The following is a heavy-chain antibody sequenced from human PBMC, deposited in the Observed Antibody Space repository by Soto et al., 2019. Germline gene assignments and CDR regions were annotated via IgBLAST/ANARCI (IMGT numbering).Heavy chain of an antibody. Sequence: PGGSLRLSCAASGFTFSSYGMHWVRQAPGKGLEWVAVISYDGSNKYYADSVKGRFTIPRDNSKNTLYLQMNSLRAEDTAVYYCAKENRIYDILTGYHDVFDYWGQGTLVTVSS. J-gene: IGHJ4*02. D-gene: IGHD3-9*01. V-gene: IGHV3-30*18. CDR1: GFTFSSYG. CDR2: ISYDGSNK. CDR3: AKENRIYDILTGYHDVFDY.